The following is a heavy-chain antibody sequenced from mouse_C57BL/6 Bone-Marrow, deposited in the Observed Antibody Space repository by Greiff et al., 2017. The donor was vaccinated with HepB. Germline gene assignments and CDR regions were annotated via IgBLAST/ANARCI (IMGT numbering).Heavy chain of an antibody. CDR1: GYTFTDYY. CDR2: INPNNGGT. V-gene: IGHV1-26*01. D-gene: IGHD2-3*01. Sequence: EVQLQQSGPELVKPGASVKISCKASGYTFTDYYMNWVKQSHGKSLEWIGDINPNNGGTSYNQKFKGKATLTVDKSSSTAYMELRSLTSEDSAVYYCARSGFIYDGTKGYFDYWGQGTTLTVSS. J-gene: IGHJ2*01. CDR3: ARSGFIYDGTKGYFDY.